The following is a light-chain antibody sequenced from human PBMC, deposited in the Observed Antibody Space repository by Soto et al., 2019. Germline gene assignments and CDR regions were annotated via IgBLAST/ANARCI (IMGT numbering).Light chain of an antibody. Sequence: QSALTQPPSVSGAPGQRVSISCTGSTSNIGAPYDVHWYQHLPGTAPKLLIYGDNNRPSGVPDRFSGSKSGTSASLAISGLQSEDEADYYCAVWDDSLNGYVFGTGTKVTVL. CDR3: AVWDDSLNGYV. CDR2: GDN. V-gene: IGLV1-40*01. CDR1: TSNIGAPYD. J-gene: IGLJ1*01.